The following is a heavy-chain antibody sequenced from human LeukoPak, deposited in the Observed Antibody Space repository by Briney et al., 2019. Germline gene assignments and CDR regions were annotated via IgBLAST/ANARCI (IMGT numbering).Heavy chain of an antibody. Sequence: GGSLRLSCVASGFTLSAYSMTWVRQAPGKGLDWVSSISVSGGGTYYADSVRGRFTISRDNSKNTLYLHMNSLRAEDTAVYYCARISLAPSDNFDSWGQGTLVTVSS. CDR2: ISVSGGGT. V-gene: IGHV3-23*01. D-gene: IGHD1-1*01. CDR1: GFTLSAYS. CDR3: ARISLAPSDNFDS. J-gene: IGHJ4*02.